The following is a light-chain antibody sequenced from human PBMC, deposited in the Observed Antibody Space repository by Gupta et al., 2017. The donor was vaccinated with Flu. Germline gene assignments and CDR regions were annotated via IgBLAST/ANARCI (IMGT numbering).Light chain of an antibody. Sequence: QSALTQPPSASGSPGQSVDISCTGTSSDVGGYNFVSWYQQHPGKAPKLMIYEVTKRPSGVPDRFSGSKSGNTASLTVSGLQAEDEADYYCSSYAGSNNYVVGTGTKVTVL. V-gene: IGLV2-8*01. CDR1: SSDVGGYNF. CDR3: SSYAGSNNYV. CDR2: EVT. J-gene: IGLJ1*01.